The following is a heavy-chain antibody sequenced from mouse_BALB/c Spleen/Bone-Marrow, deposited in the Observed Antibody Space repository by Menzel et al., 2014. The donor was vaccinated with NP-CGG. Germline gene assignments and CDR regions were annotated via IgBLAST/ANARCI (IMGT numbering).Heavy chain of an antibody. CDR2: INPYNGGT. Sequence: VQLQQSGPELVKPGASMKITCKASGYSFXGYTMNWVKQSHGKNLEWIGLINPYNGGTSYNQKFKGKAILAVDKSSSTAYMELLSLTSEDSAVYYCARWEYDGVPGFAYWGQGTLVTVSA. CDR1: GYSFXGYT. CDR3: ARWEYDGVPGFAY. V-gene: IGHV1-18*01. J-gene: IGHJ3*01. D-gene: IGHD2-14*01.